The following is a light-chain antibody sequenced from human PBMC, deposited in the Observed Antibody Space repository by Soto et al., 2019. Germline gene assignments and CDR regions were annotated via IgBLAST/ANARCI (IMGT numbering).Light chain of an antibody. J-gene: IGKJ5*01. CDR1: QTVNTY. CDR3: QQRGTSIP. Sequence: IVLTQSPATLSLWPGETAVLSCRASQTVNTYLSWYQQRPGQAPRLLIYDASKRVPGIPARFSGSGSGTDFTLTISSLEPEDFALYYCQQRGTSIPFGQGTRLEIE. CDR2: DAS. V-gene: IGKV3-11*01.